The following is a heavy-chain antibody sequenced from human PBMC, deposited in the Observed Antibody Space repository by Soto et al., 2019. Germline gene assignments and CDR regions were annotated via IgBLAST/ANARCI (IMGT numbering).Heavy chain of an antibody. CDR2: INPNSGGT. Sequence: VASVKVSCKASGYTFTGYYMHWVRQAPGQGLEWMGWINPNSGGTNYAQKFQGRVTMTRDTSISTAYMELSRLRSDDTAVYYCARDAPCRSTRCSTAEYYYYGMDVWGQGTTVTVSS. D-gene: IGHD2-2*02. V-gene: IGHV1-2*02. CDR3: ARDAPCRSTRCSTAEYYYYGMDV. CDR1: GYTFTGYY. J-gene: IGHJ6*02.